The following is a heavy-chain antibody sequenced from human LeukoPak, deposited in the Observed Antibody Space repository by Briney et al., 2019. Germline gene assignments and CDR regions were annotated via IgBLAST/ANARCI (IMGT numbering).Heavy chain of an antibody. CDR1: GGTFSSYA. CDR2: IIPIFGTA. CDR3: ARVPDNYDFWSGYSLDP. Sequence: SVKVSCKASGGTFSSYAISWVRQAPGQGLEWMGGIIPIFGTANYAQKFQGRVTITADESTSTAYMELSSLRSEDTAVYNCARVPDNYDFWSGYSLDPWGQGTLVTVSS. J-gene: IGHJ5*02. V-gene: IGHV1-69*01. D-gene: IGHD3-3*01.